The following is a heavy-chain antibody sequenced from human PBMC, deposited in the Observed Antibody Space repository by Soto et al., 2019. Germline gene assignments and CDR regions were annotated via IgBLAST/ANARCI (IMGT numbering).Heavy chain of an antibody. D-gene: IGHD2-15*01. CDR2: IYPGDSDT. CDR3: ARAMVVDAMSNDFDI. CDR1: GYNFTSYW. V-gene: IGHV5-51*01. Sequence: GESLKISCKGSGYNFTSYWIGWVRQMPGKGLEWLGIIYPGDSDTRYSPSFQGQVTISVDKSITTAYLQWSSLKASDTAMYYCARAMVVDAMSNDFDIWGQGTMVNVS. J-gene: IGHJ3*02.